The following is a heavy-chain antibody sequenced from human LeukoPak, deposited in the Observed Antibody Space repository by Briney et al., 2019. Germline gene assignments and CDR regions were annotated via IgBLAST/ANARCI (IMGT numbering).Heavy chain of an antibody. CDR2: MNPNSGNT. CDR1: GYTFSSYD. J-gene: IGHJ4*02. V-gene: IGHV1-8*01. D-gene: IGHD1-1*01. CDR3: ARGGIWQLVLDY. Sequence: ASVKVSCKASGYTFSSYDINWVRQATGQGLEWMGWMNPNSGNTGYEQKFQGRVTMTRNTSISTVYMELSSLRSEDTAVYYCARGGIWQLVLDYWGQGTLVTVSS.